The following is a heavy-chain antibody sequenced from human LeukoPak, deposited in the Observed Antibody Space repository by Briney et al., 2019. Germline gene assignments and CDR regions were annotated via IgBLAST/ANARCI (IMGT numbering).Heavy chain of an antibody. CDR1: GFTFSSYA. Sequence: PGRSLRLSCAASGFTFSSYAMHWVRQAPGKGLEWVAVISYDGSNKYYADSVKGRFTISRDNSKNTLYLQMNSLRAEDTAVYYCAREAYSSGRDAFDIWGQGTMVTVSS. D-gene: IGHD6-19*01. CDR3: AREAYSSGRDAFDI. J-gene: IGHJ3*02. V-gene: IGHV3-30-3*01. CDR2: ISYDGSNK.